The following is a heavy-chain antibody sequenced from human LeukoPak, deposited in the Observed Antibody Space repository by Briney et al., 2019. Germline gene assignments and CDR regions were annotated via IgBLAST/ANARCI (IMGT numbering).Heavy chain of an antibody. CDR3: AKESGHCSSTSCYLFWLDP. Sequence: PGGSLRLSCAASGFTFSSYGMHWVRQAPGKGLEWVAFIRYDGSNKYYADSVKGRFTISKDNSKNTLYLQMNSLRAEDTAVYYCAKESGHCSSTSCYLFWLDPWGQGTLVTVSS. J-gene: IGHJ5*02. CDR1: GFTFSSYG. V-gene: IGHV3-30*02. CDR2: IRYDGSNK. D-gene: IGHD2-2*01.